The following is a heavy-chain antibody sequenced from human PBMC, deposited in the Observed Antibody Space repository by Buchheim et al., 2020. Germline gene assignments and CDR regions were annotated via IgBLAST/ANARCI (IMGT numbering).Heavy chain of an antibody. Sequence: EVQLVESGGGLVQPGGSLRLSCAASGFVFSSYEMNWVRQAPGKGLEWVSYISSSGDTIHYADSVKGRFTISRDNAKNSLDLQMNSLRVDDTAVYYCARDRGFVIDYWGQGAL. D-gene: IGHD3-10*01. J-gene: IGHJ4*02. V-gene: IGHV3-48*03. CDR1: GFVFSSYE. CDR2: ISSSGDTI. CDR3: ARDRGFVIDY.